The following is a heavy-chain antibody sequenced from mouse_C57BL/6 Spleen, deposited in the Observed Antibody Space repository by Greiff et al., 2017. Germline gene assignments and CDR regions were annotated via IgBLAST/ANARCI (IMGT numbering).Heavy chain of an antibody. V-gene: IGHV1-82*01. CDR3: ARDVYYGSSYEGYYFDV. D-gene: IGHD1-1*01. Sequence: VQLVESGPELVKPGGSVKISCKASGFAFSSPWMKWVKQRPGKGLGWIGRIFPGDGDTNYNGKFKGKATLTADKSSSTAYMQLSSLTSEDSAVYFCARDVYYGSSYEGYYFDVWGTGTTLTVSS. CDR1: GFAFSSPW. CDR2: IFPGDGDT. J-gene: IGHJ1*03.